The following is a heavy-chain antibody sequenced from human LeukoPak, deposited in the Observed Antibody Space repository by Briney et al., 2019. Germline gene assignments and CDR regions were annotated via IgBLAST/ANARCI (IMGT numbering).Heavy chain of an antibody. Sequence: SGPTLVKPTQTLTLTCTFSGFSLSTSGVGVGWIRQPPGKALEWLALIYWDDDKRYSPSLKSRLTITKDTSKNQVVLTMTNMDPVDTATYSCAHLYYYDSSGYYPFDYWGQGTLVTVSS. D-gene: IGHD3-22*01. CDR3: AHLYYYDSSGYYPFDY. J-gene: IGHJ4*02. CDR1: GFSLSTSGVG. V-gene: IGHV2-5*02. CDR2: IYWDDDK.